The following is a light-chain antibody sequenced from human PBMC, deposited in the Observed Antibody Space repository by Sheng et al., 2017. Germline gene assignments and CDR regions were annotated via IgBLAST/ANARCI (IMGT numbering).Light chain of an antibody. J-gene: IGLJ3*02. Sequence: SYVLTQPPSVSVAPGNTARMTCGGNNLGSKTVHWYQRKPGQAPRLVISYDIDRPSGIPDAILWLHVGEHGHPDHQQGRQPGSEADYYCQVWDSDSEHVFGGGTRLTVL. V-gene: IGLV3-21*04. CDR1: NLGSKT. CDR3: QVWDSDSEHV. CDR2: YDI.